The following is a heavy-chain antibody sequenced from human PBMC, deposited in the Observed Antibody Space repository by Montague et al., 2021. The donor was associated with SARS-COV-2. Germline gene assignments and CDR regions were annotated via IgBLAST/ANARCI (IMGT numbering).Heavy chain of an antibody. Sequence: SETLSLTCTVSGGSTASHYWNWIRQSPWPRPEWICYVYYNGDTKNNPSLQRRVTISIDTSEKQFSLRLNSVTAADTAVYFCARGWAFDPWGQGRLVTVSS. D-gene: IGHD6-19*01. J-gene: IGHJ3*01. CDR2: VYYNGDT. CDR1: GGSTASHY. CDR3: ARGWAFDP. V-gene: IGHV4-59*08.